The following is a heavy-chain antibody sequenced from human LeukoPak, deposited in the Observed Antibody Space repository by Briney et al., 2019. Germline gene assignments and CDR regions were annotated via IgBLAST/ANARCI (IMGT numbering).Heavy chain of an antibody. CDR2: ISGSAHKI. Sequence: GGSLRLSCEASGITLSNYAVSWVRQAPEKGLDWVSVISGSAHKIRYADSVKGRFTISRDNSENIVYLQMNNLRVEDTAVYYCAGRLTGYSSGYAHWGQGTLVTVSS. D-gene: IGHD5-18*01. CDR1: GITLSNYA. V-gene: IGHV3-23*01. CDR3: AGRLTGYSSGYAH. J-gene: IGHJ4*02.